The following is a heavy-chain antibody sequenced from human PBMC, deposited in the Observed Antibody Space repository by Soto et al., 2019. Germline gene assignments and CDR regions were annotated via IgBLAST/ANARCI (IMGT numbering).Heavy chain of an antibody. CDR1: GFTVSGSA. CDR3: TRDVPDEELTAWIIDYYGMDV. D-gene: IGHD3-10*01. J-gene: IGHJ6*02. Sequence: PGGSLRLSCAASGFTVSGSAVHWVRQASGKGLEWVGRIRSKTNSYATAYAASVKGRFTISRDDSKSIAYLQMNSLKTEDTAVYYCTRDVPDEELTAWIIDYYGMDVWGQGTTVTVSS. V-gene: IGHV3-73*01. CDR2: IRSKTNSYAT.